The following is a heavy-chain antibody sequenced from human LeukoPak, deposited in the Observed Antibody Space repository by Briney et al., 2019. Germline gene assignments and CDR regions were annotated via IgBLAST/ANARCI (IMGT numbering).Heavy chain of an antibody. CDR1: GFTFSRYW. CDR3: AKIGYDSSGSQVGAFDI. Sequence: GGSLRLSCAASGFTFSRYWMLWVRQAPGKGLVWVSRINLDGSKTNYADSVKGRFTISRDNSKNTLYLQMNSLRAEDTAVYYCAKIGYDSSGSQVGAFDIWGQGTMVTVSS. J-gene: IGHJ3*02. V-gene: IGHV3-74*01. D-gene: IGHD3-22*01. CDR2: INLDGSKT.